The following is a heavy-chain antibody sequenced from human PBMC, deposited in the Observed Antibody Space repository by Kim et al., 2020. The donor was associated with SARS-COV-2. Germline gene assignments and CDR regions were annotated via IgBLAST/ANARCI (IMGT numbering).Heavy chain of an antibody. CDR2: IYSGGST. V-gene: IGHV3-53*01. CDR3: ARVYSSSWYAGFDP. J-gene: IGHJ5*02. D-gene: IGHD6-13*01. CDR1: GFTVSSNY. Sequence: GGSLRLSCAASGFTVSSNYMSWVRQAPGKGLEWVSVIYSGGSTYYADSVKGRFTISRDNSKNTLYLQMNSLRAEDTAVYYCARVYSSSWYAGFDPWGQGTLVTVSS.